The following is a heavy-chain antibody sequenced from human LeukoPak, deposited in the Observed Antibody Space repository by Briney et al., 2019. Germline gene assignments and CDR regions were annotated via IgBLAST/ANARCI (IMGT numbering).Heavy chain of an antibody. Sequence: SQTLSLTCTVSGGSISSGGYYWSWIRQPPGNGLEWIGRIYTSGSTNYNPSLKSRVTMSVDTSKNQFSLKLSPVTAADTAVYYCARYYGGYYYYMDVWGKGTTVTVSS. D-gene: IGHD4-23*01. V-gene: IGHV4-61*02. CDR2: IYTSGST. CDR1: GGSISSGGYY. CDR3: ARYYGGYYYYMDV. J-gene: IGHJ6*03.